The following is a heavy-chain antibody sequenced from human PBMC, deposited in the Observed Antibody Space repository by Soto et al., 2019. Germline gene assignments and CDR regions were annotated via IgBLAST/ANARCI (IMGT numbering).Heavy chain of an antibody. CDR1: GFPFSNHA. Sequence: EVQRLESGGGLVQPGGSLRVSCAASGFPFSNHAMSWVRQAPGKGLEWVSGISDGGELIYYADSVKGRFSMSRDNSENMLYLQMTNLRAEDTAIYFWAKRQGTGVAAKNFAFWVQGTLVTVSS. CDR2: ISDGGELI. J-gene: IGHJ4*02. CDR3: AKRQGTGVAAKNFAF. V-gene: IGHV3-23*01. D-gene: IGHD6-19*01.